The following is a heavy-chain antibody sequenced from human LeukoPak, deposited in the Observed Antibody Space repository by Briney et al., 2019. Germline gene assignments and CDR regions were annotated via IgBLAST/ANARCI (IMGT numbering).Heavy chain of an antibody. CDR3: ASAKFDY. V-gene: IGHV3-48*04. J-gene: IGHJ4*02. CDR1: GFTFSRYS. CDR2: ITNSSNNI. Sequence: QPGRSLRLSCAASGFTFSRYSMNWVRQAPGKGLEWVSYITNSSNNIYYADSVKGRFTVSRDNAKNSLYLQMNSLRAEDTAVYYCASAKFDYWGQGTLVTVSS.